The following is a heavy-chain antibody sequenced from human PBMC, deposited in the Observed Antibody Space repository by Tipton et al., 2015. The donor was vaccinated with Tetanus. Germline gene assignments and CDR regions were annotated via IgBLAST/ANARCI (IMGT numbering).Heavy chain of an antibody. CDR1: GGSFSGYY. D-gene: IGHD5-24*01. J-gene: IGHJ4*02. V-gene: IGHV4-34*01. CDR2: IHPSGSV. CDR3: ARGRDQYKSGNY. Sequence: TLSLTCAVYGGSFSGYYRTWIRQSPGKGLEWIGEIHPSGSVNYNPSLKSRVTILLDTSENQFTLKLSSVTGADTAVYYCARGRDQYKSGNYWGQGTLVTVSS.